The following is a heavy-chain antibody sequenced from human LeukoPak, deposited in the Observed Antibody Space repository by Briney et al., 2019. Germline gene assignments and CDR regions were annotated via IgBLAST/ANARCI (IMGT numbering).Heavy chain of an antibody. CDR2: IKHDGSEK. CDR1: GFTFSSYW. V-gene: IGHV3-7*01. Sequence: GGSLRLSCAASGFTFSSYWMSWVRQAPGKGLEWVANIKHDGSEKYYVDSVRGRFTISRDNAKNSLSLQLSSLRAEDTAVYYCARGGRHKVTAAVSDHFDYWGQGTLVSVSS. D-gene: IGHD2-21*02. J-gene: IGHJ4*02. CDR3: ARGGRHKVTAAVSDHFDY.